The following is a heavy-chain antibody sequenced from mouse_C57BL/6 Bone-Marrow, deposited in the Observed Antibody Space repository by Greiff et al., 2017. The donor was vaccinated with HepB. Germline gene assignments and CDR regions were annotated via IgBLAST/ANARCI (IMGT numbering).Heavy chain of an antibody. CDR1: GYSITSGYY. J-gene: IGHJ1*03. CDR3: ARDKDPYWYFDV. V-gene: IGHV3-6*01. CDR2: ISYDGSN. Sequence: ESGPGLVKPSQSLSLTCSVTGYSITSGYYWNWIRQFPGNKLEWMGYISYDGSNNYNPSLKNRISITRDTSKNQFFLKLNSVTTEDTATYYCARDKDPYWYFDVWGTGTTVTVSS.